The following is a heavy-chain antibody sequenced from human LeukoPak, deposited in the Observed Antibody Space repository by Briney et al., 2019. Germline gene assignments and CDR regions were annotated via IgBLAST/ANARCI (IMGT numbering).Heavy chain of an antibody. Sequence: GGSLRLSCAASGFTFRSDWMHWVRQPPGKGPEWISRISGDGSTTTYADSVKGRFTISRDNAKNTLYLQMSSLRAEDTAVYYCARARYGSGGYFFDFWGQGTLVTVSS. J-gene: IGHJ4*02. D-gene: IGHD3-10*01. CDR1: GFTFRSDW. CDR3: ARARYGSGGYFFDF. CDR2: ISGDGSTT. V-gene: IGHV3-74*01.